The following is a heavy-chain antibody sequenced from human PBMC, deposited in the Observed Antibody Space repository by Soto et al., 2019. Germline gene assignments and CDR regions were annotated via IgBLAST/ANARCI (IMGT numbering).Heavy chain of an antibody. CDR1: GYSISKGYF. J-gene: IGHJ4*02. Sequence: SETLSLTCRVSGYSISKGYFWGWIRQPPGKGLEWIDSWYRSGVTYYNPSLNGRVTMSVDTSKNQFSLQLSSVTAADMAVYYCARIAYFDSTGYYYYFDYWGQGALVTVSS. CDR3: ARIAYFDSTGYYYYFDY. V-gene: IGHV4-38-2*01. CDR2: WYRSGVT. D-gene: IGHD3-22*01.